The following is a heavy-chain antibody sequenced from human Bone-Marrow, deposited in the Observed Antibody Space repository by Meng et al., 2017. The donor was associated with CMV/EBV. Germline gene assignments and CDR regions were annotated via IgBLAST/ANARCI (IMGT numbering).Heavy chain of an antibody. Sequence: ASVKVSCKASGYTFTGYYMHWVRQAPGQGLEWMGWINPNSGGTNYAQKFQGRVTMTRDTSISTAYMELSRLRSDDTAVYYCARDSASWPSYYYYYYGMDVWGQGTTVTVSS. CDR1: GYTFTGYY. CDR2: INPNSGGT. D-gene: IGHD2-2*01. J-gene: IGHJ6*02. CDR3: ARDSASWPSYYYYYYGMDV. V-gene: IGHV1-2*02.